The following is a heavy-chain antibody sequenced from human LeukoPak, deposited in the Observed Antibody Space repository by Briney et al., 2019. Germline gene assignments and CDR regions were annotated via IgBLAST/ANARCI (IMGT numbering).Heavy chain of an antibody. D-gene: IGHD4-17*01. CDR1: GFTFSSYA. J-gene: IGHJ5*02. CDR2: ISYDGSNK. CDR3: ARSYGDYARFDP. V-gene: IGHV3-30*04. Sequence: GGSLRLSCAASGFTFSSYAMHWVRQAPGKGLEWVAVISYDGSNKYYADSVKGRFTISRDNSKNTLYLQMNSLRAEDTAVYYCARSYGDYARFDPWGQGTLVTVSS.